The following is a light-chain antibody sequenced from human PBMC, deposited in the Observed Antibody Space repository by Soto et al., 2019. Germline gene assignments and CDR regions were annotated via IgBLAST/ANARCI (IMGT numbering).Light chain of an antibody. Sequence: QSALTQPPSASGTPGQRVTISCSGSSSNIGSNTVNWYQQLPGTAPKLLIYINNQRPSGVPDRFSGSKSGTSASLAIGGLQSEDEADYYCAAWEDSLDGVVFGGGTKLTVL. CDR1: SSNIGSNT. CDR2: INN. V-gene: IGLV1-44*01. CDR3: AAWEDSLDGVV. J-gene: IGLJ2*01.